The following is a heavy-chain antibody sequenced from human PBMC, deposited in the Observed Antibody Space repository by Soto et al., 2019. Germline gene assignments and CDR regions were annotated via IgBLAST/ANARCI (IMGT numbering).Heavy chain of an antibody. J-gene: IGHJ6*02. Sequence: PVGSMRLSCAASGFTLSSYWMSWVRKAPGKGLEWVANIKQDGSEKYYVDSVKGRFTISRDNAKNSLYLQMNSLRAEDTAVYYCARGPYSSSWYYNSSGYYQYYYYYGMDVWGQGTTVTVPS. V-gene: IGHV3-7*01. CDR3: ARGPYSSSWYYNSSGYYQYYYYYGMDV. CDR1: GFTLSSYW. CDR2: IKQDGSEK. D-gene: IGHD6-13*01.